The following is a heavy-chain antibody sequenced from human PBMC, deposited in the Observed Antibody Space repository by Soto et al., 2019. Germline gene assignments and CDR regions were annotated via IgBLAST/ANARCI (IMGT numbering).Heavy chain of an antibody. CDR3: ARHFRATGDDY. CDR2: IDPSDYST. D-gene: IGHD7-27*01. V-gene: IGHV5-10-1*01. Sequence: EVQLVQSGAEVKKPGESLRISCKGSGYSFTSYWISWVRQMPGKGLEWMGKIDPSDYSTNYSPSFQVHVTISADKSISPAYLQWSSLKASDTAMYYCARHFRATGDDYWGQGTLVTVSS. CDR1: GYSFTSYW. J-gene: IGHJ4*02.